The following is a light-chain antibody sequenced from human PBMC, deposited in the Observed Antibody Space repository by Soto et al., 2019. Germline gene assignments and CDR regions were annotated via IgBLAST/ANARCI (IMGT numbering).Light chain of an antibody. J-gene: IGKJ1*01. Sequence: EIVLTQSPGTLSLSPGERATLSCRASQSVSSSYLAWYQQKPGQAPRLLIYGASSRATGIPDRFSGSGYGTNFTLTISRLEPEGFAVYYCQQYGSSPGTFGQGTKVEIK. CDR2: GAS. CDR1: QSVSSSY. V-gene: IGKV3-20*01. CDR3: QQYGSSPGT.